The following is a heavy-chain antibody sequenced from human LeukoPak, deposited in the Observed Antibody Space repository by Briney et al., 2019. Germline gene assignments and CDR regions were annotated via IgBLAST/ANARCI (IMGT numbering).Heavy chain of an antibody. CDR3: AKDREYDDSCDYSG. Sequence: ASVKVSCKASGYTFTSYGISWVRQAPGQGLEWMGWISTYNGDTKYEQKFQGRVTMTADTSTGTAYMDLRSLRYDDTAVYYCAKDREYDDSCDYSGWGQGTLVTVSS. J-gene: IGHJ4*02. V-gene: IGHV1-18*01. CDR2: ISTYNGDT. D-gene: IGHD3-22*01. CDR1: GYTFTSYG.